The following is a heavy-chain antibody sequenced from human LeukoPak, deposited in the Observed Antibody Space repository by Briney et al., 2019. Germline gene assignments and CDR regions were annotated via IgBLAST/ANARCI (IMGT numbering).Heavy chain of an antibody. V-gene: IGHV3-53*01. J-gene: IGHJ3*02. CDR1: GFTFSSYS. CDR3: AKGFYDNSASGVFDI. Sequence: PGGSLRLSCAASGFTFSSYSTNWVRQAPGKGLEWVSIIYSGGSTYYADSVKGRFTISRDNSKNTLYLQMNSLRAEDTAVYYCAKGFYDNSASGVFDIWGQGTMVTVSS. CDR2: IYSGGST. D-gene: IGHD3-22*01.